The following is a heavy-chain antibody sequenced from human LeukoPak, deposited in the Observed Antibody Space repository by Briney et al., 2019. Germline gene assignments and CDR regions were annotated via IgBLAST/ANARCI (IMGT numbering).Heavy chain of an antibody. CDR1: GDSISDYY. Sequence: SETLSLTCTVSGDSISDYYWNWIRQPPGKGLEWLGYIYYSGSTNYSPSLKSRVTISVDTSKNQFSLKLSSVTAADTAAYYCARRRGQLVVKTSAGFDYWGQGTLVTVSS. V-gene: IGHV4-59*12. D-gene: IGHD6-6*01. J-gene: IGHJ4*02. CDR3: ARRRGQLVVKTSAGFDY. CDR2: IYYSGST.